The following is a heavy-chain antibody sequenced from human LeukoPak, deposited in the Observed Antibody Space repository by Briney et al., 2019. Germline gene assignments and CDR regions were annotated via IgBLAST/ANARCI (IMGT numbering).Heavy chain of an antibody. J-gene: IGHJ6*02. CDR2: ISYDGSNK. Sequence: GGSLRLSCAASGFTFSSYGMHWVRQAPGKGLEWVAIISYDGSNKYYVDSVKGRFTISRDNSKNTLYLQVNSLRAEDTAVYYCAKDHSGNAGSYYYYAMDVWGQGTTVAVSS. CDR1: GFTFSSYG. V-gene: IGHV3-30*18. CDR3: AKDHSGNAGSYYYYAMDV.